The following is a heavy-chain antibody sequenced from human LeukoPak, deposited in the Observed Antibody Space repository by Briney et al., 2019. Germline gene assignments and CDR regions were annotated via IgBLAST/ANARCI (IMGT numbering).Heavy chain of an antibody. J-gene: IGHJ4*02. CDR1: GGSISSSSYY. V-gene: IGHV4-39*07. CDR2: IYYSRST. CDR3: ARGVATTVSGIDY. Sequence: SETLSLTCTVSGGSISSSSYYWGWIRQPPGKGLEWIGSIYYSRSTYYNPSLKSRVTISVDTSKNQFSLKLSSGTAADTAVYYCARGVATTVSGIDYWGQGTLVTVSS. D-gene: IGHD5-24*01.